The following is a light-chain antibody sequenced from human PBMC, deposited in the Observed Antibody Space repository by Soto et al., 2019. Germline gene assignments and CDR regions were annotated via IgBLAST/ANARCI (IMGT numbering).Light chain of an antibody. CDR2: DAY. J-gene: IGKJ4*01. Sequence: DIQMTQSPSSLSASVGDRVTITCQASQDISNYLNWYQQKAGKAPKLLIYDAYNLETGVPSRFSGGGYGTDFTFTISSLQPEDIATYYWQQYDHLPPAFGGGTKVEIK. CDR1: QDISNY. V-gene: IGKV1-33*01. CDR3: QQYDHLPPA.